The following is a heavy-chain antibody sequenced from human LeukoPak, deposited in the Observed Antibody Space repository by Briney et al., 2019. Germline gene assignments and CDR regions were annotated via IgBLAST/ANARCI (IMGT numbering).Heavy chain of an antibody. Sequence: SETLSLTCTVSGGSISSSSYYWGWIRQPPGKGLEWIGSIYYSGCTYYNPSLKSRVTISVDTSKNQFSLKLSSVTAADTAVYYCARWSGYYSPIDYWGQGTLVAVSS. CDR2: IYYSGCT. CDR3: ARWSGYYSPIDY. J-gene: IGHJ4*02. V-gene: IGHV4-39*01. D-gene: IGHD3-3*01. CDR1: GGSISSSSYY.